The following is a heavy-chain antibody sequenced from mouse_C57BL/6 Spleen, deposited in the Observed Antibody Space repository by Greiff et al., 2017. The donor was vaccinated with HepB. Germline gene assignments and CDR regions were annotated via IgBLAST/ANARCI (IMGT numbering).Heavy chain of an antibody. Sequence: EVQLVESGGGLVQPGGSLKLSCAASGFTFSDYYMYWVRQTPEKRLEWVAYISNGGGSTYYPDTVKGRFTISRDNAKNTLYLQMSRLKSEDTAMYYCARHGAGYYFDYWGQGTTLTVSS. CDR3: ARHGAGYYFDY. V-gene: IGHV5-12*01. J-gene: IGHJ2*01. CDR1: GFTFSDYY. CDR2: ISNGGGST.